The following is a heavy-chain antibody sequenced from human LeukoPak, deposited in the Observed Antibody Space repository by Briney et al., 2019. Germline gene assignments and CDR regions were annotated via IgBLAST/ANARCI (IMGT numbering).Heavy chain of an antibody. J-gene: IGHJ4*02. CDR1: GGSISSYY. CDR3: AMRGTSDY. D-gene: IGHD2-15*01. Sequence: SETLSLTCTVSGGSISSYYWSWIRQPPGKGLEWIGYIYYSGSTNYNPSLKSRVTISVDTSKNQFSLKLGSVTAADTAVYYCAMRGTSDYWGQGTLVTVSS. CDR2: IYYSGST. V-gene: IGHV4-59*08.